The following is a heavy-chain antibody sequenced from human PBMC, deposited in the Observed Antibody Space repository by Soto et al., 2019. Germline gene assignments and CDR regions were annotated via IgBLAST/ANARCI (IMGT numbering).Heavy chain of an antibody. CDR3: AKGLKWDLYYFDY. V-gene: IGHV3-30*18. CDR1: GFTFSSYG. Sequence: GGSLRLSCAASGFTFSSYGMHWVRQAPGKGLEWVAVISYDGSNKYYADSLKGRFTISRDNSKNTLYLQMNSLRAEDTAVYYCAKGLKWDLYYFDYWGQGTLVTVSS. D-gene: IGHD1-26*01. J-gene: IGHJ4*02. CDR2: ISYDGSNK.